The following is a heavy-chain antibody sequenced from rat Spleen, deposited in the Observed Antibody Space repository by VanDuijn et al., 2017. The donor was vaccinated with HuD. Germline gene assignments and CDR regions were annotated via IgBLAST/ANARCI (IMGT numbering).Heavy chain of an antibody. Sequence: EVQLVESGGGLVQPGRSLKLSCAASGFTFSNYDMAWVRQAPTKGLEWVATISSDGGRNFYRDSVKGRFTISRDNAKSSLYLQMDSLRSEDTATYYCVRLRYNPFDYWGQGVMVTVSS. CDR1: GFTFSNYD. CDR3: VRLRYNPFDY. J-gene: IGHJ2*01. D-gene: IGHD1-5*01. V-gene: IGHV5-25*01. CDR2: ISSDGGRN.